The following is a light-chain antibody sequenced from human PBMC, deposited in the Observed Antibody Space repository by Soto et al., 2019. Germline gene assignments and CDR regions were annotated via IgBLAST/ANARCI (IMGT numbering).Light chain of an antibody. Sequence: EIVMTQSPATLSVSPGERATLSCRASQSVGSNLAWYQQKPGQAPRLIIYGASTRATGIPARFSGIGSGTEFTLTISRLQSEDFAIYFCQQFNNWPPDRTFGQGTKVEIK. CDR3: QQFNNWPPDRT. J-gene: IGKJ1*01. CDR2: GAS. V-gene: IGKV3-15*01. CDR1: QSVGSN.